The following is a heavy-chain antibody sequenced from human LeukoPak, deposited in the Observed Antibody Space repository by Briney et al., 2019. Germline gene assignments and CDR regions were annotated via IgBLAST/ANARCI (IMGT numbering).Heavy chain of an antibody. CDR1: GGSFSGYY. CDR3: ARLIVRYDFWSGHRCWFDP. D-gene: IGHD3-3*01. V-gene: IGHV4-34*01. CDR2: INHSGST. Sequence: PSETLSLTCAVYGGSFSGYYWSWIRQPPGKGLEWIGEINHSGSTNYNPSLKSRVTISVDTSKNQFSLKPSSVTAADTAVYYCARLIVRYDFWSGHRCWFDPWGQGTLVTVSS. J-gene: IGHJ5*02.